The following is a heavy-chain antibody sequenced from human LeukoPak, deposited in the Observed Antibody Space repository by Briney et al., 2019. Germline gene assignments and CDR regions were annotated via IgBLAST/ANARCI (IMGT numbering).Heavy chain of an antibody. Sequence: PSETLSLTCTVSGGSISSSSYYWGWIRQPPGKGPEWIGSIYYSGSTYYNPSLKSRVTISVDTSKNQFSLKLSSVTAADTAVYYCARVGTIQDVWGEGTTVTVSS. CDR1: GGSISSSSYY. V-gene: IGHV4-39*07. CDR2: IYYSGST. J-gene: IGHJ6*04. CDR3: ARVGTIQDV. D-gene: IGHD3-9*01.